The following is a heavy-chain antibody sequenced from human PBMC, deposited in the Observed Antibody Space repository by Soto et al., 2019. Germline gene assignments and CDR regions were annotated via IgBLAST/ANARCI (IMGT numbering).Heavy chain of an antibody. Sequence: LSLTCTVSGGSVSSGSYYWSWIRQPPGKGLEWIAYMSYSGTTNHNPSLKSRVTISVDTSKNQFSLKLSSVTAADTSVYYCARAVNFDFWSDSQSGYYFDYWGQGTLVTVSS. V-gene: IGHV4-61*01. CDR3: ARAVNFDFWSDSQSGYYFDY. D-gene: IGHD3-3*01. CDR1: GGSVSSGSYY. CDR2: MSYSGTT. J-gene: IGHJ4*02.